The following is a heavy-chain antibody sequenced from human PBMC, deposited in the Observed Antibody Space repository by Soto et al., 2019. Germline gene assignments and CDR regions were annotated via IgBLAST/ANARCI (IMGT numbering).Heavy chain of an antibody. V-gene: IGHV3-74*01. CDR3: AREYYSSGTH. CDR1: GVTFSTYW. J-gene: IGHJ1*01. D-gene: IGHD3-10*01. CDR2: ISENGGIT. Sequence: EVRLVESGGGLVQPGGSLRLSCAASGVTFSTYWMQWVRQVPGEGLVWVSSISENGGITTYADSVKGRFTISRDNAKNTLYLQMNGLRVEDTAIYYCAREYYSSGTHWGQGTLVTVST.